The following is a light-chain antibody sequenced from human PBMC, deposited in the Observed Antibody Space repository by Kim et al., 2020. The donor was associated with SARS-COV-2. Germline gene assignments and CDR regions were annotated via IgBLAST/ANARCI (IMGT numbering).Light chain of an antibody. CDR3: MQALQTPPT. V-gene: IGKV2-28*01. CDR2: LGS. J-gene: IGKJ1*01. Sequence: DIVMTQSPLSLPVTPGEPASISCRSSQSLLHSNGYNYLDWYLQNPGQSPQLLIYLGSNRASGVPDRFSGSGSGTDFTLKISRVEAEDVGVYYCMQALQTPPTFGQGTKVDIK. CDR1: QSLLHSNGYNY.